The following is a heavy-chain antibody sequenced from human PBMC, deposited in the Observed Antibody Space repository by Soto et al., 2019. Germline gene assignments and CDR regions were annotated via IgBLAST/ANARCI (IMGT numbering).Heavy chain of an antibody. J-gene: IGHJ4*02. V-gene: IGHV3-53*01. CDR2: IYSGGST. CDR3: ARATRTDDSGTYWYYFDY. CDR1: GFTVSSNY. Sequence: GGSLRLSCAASGFTVSSNYMSWVRQAPGKGLEWVSIIYSGGSTYYADSVKGRFTASRDNSKNTLFLQMNSLRAEDTAVYYCARATRTDDSGTYWYYFDYWGQGTLVTVSS. D-gene: IGHD3-10*01.